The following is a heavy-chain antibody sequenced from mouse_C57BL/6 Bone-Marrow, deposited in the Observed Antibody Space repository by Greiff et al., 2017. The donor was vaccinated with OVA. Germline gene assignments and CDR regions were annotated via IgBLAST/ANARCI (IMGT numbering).Heavy chain of an antibody. Sequence: VQLQQSGAELVRPGASVTLSCKASGYTFTDYEMHWVKQTPVHGLEWIGAIDPETGGTAYNQKFKGKAILTADKSSSTAYMELRSLTSEDSAVYYCTRSHPPWFAYWGQGTLVTVSA. CDR1: GYTFTDYE. CDR2: IDPETGGT. CDR3: TRSHPPWFAY. V-gene: IGHV1-15*01. J-gene: IGHJ3*01.